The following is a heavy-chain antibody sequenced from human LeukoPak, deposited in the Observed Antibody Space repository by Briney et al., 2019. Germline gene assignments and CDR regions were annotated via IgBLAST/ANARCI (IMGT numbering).Heavy chain of an antibody. V-gene: IGHV1-2*02. CDR2: INPNSGGT. CDR1: GGTFGSYA. CDR3: ARDRHYYDSSGYIDY. J-gene: IGHJ4*02. D-gene: IGHD3-22*01. Sequence: ASVKVSCKASGGTFGSYAISWVRQAPGQGLEWMGWINPNSGGTNYAQTFQGRVTMTRDTSISTAYMELSRLRSDDTAVYYCARDRHYYDSSGYIDYWGQGTLVTVSS.